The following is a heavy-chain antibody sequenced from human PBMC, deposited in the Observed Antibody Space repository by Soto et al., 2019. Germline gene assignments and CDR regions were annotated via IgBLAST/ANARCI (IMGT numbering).Heavy chain of an antibody. CDR3: ARAPEYYDILTGYYNYYYYYGMDV. D-gene: IGHD3-9*01. CDR1: GGPVSSGSYY. CDR2: IYHSGST. J-gene: IGHJ6*02. V-gene: IGHV4-61*01. Sequence: PSETLSLTCTVSGGPVSSGSYYWSWIRQPPGKGLEWIGYIYHSGSTNYNPSLKSRVTISVDTSKNQFSLKLSSVTAADTAVYYCARAPEYYDILTGYYNYYYYYGMDVWGQGTTVTVSS.